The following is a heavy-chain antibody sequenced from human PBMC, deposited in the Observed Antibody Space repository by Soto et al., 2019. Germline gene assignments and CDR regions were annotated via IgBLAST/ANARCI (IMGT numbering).Heavy chain of an antibody. CDR3: ARDRDCYGSGSYWYFEL. J-gene: IGHJ2*01. D-gene: IGHD3-10*01. Sequence: GGSLRLSCAASGFTVSSNYMSWVRQAPGKGLEWVSVIYSGGRRYYADSVKGRFTISRDNSKNTLYLQMNSLRAEDTAVYYCARDRDCYGSGSYWYFELWGRGTLVAVSS. CDR1: GFTVSSNY. CDR2: IYSGGRR. V-gene: IGHV3-53*01.